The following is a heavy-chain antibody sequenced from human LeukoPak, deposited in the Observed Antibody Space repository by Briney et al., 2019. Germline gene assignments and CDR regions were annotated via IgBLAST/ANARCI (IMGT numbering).Heavy chain of an antibody. CDR2: ISYDGSNK. D-gene: IGHD6-6*01. CDR3: ARGLEYSSSSDY. J-gene: IGHJ4*02. Sequence: PGGSPRLSCAASGFTFSSYAMHWVRQAPGKGLEWVAVISYDGSNKYYADSVKGRFTISRDNSKNTLYLQMNSLRAEDTAVYYCARGLEYSSSSDYWGQGTLVTVSS. CDR1: GFTFSSYA. V-gene: IGHV3-30-3*01.